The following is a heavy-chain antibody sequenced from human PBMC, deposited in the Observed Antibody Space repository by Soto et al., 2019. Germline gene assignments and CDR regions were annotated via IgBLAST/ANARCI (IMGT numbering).Heavy chain of an antibody. CDR2: IIPLLDIT. Sequence: QVQLVQSGAEVKKPGSSVKVSCKASGGAFTNDIITWVRRAPGQGLEWMGRIIPLLDITNYAQKFQGRVTITADKSTSTAYMELNSLISEDTAVYYCARDSPIGSTFSGYDAIDYWGQGTLVTVSS. CDR3: ARDSPIGSTFSGYDAIDY. CDR1: GGAFTNDI. J-gene: IGHJ4*02. D-gene: IGHD5-12*01. V-gene: IGHV1-69*08.